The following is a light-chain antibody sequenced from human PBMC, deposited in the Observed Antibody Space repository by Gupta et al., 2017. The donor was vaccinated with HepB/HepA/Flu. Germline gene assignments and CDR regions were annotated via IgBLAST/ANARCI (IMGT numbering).Light chain of an antibody. CDR2: MAS. V-gene: IGKV1-5*03. CDR3: QQYNTYPYT. CDR1: QSISSW. Sequence: DIQMTHSPSTLPASVGDRVTITCRASQSISSWLAWYQQKPGKAPKLLIYMASSLESGVPSRFSGSGSGTDFSLTISSLQAEDFATYYCQQYNTYPYTFGQGTKLEI. J-gene: IGKJ2*01.